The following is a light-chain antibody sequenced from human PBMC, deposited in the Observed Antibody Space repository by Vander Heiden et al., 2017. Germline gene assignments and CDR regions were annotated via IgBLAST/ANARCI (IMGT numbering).Light chain of an antibody. V-gene: IGKV1-6*01. CDR3: LQGSSYPYT. CDR2: DAL. J-gene: IGKJ2*01. Sequence: AIQLTQSPSSLSASVGDSVSITCRASQGIGNDLGWYQMKPGKAPKLLIYDALSLQSGVPSRFGGSKSGTEFTLTISSLQPEDFATYYCLQGSSYPYTFGQGTKLEIK. CDR1: QGIGND.